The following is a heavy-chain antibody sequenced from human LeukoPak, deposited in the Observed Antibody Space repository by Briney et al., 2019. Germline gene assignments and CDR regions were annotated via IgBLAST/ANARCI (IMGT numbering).Heavy chain of an antibody. CDR2: INPSGGST. V-gene: IGHV1-46*01. J-gene: IGHJ4*02. Sequence: GASVKVSCKASGYTFTSYYMHWVRQAPGQGLEWMGIINPSGGSTSYAQKFQGRVTMTRDTSTSTVYMELSSLRSEDTAVYYCARDRLSYDFWSGYYLYFDYWGQGTLVTVPS. D-gene: IGHD3-3*01. CDR3: ARDRLSYDFWSGYYLYFDY. CDR1: GYTFTSYY.